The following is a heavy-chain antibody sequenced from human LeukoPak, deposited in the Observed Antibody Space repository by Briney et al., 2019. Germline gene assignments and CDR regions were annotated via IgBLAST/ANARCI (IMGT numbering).Heavy chain of an antibody. CDR1: GFALSSYA. D-gene: IGHD2-15*01. V-gene: IGHV3-23*01. J-gene: IGHJ4*02. Sequence: GGSLRLSCAASGFALSSYAMSWVRQAPGKGLEWVSATSSSDAGTYHAESVRGRFTISRDNSKNTLYLQMNSLRADDAAVYYCARAPVTSCRGAFCYPFDTWGQGTLVTVSS. CDR2: TSSSDAGT. CDR3: ARAPVTSCRGAFCYPFDT.